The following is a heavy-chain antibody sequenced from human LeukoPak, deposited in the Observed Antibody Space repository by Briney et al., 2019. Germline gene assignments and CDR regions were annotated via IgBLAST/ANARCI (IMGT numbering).Heavy chain of an antibody. V-gene: IGHV1-18*01. Sequence: ASVKVSCKASGYTLTSYGISWVRQAPGQGLEWMGWISAYNGNTNYAQKLQGRVTMTTDTSTITAYMELRSLRSDDTAVYYCARGLDGTDLDYYDSSGPTTYFDYWGQGTLVTVSS. J-gene: IGHJ4*02. CDR1: GYTLTSYG. CDR3: ARGLDGTDLDYYDSSGPTTYFDY. D-gene: IGHD3-22*01. CDR2: ISAYNGNT.